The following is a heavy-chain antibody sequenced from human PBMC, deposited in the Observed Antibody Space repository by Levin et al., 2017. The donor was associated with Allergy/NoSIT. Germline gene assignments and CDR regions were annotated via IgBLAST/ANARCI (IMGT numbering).Heavy chain of an antibody. V-gene: IGHV3-21*01. CDR2: ISPSGSYI. CDR3: ARVQIPYHGMDV. J-gene: IGHJ6*02. Sequence: TGGSLRLSCAASGFTFSSYTMTWVRQAPGTGLEWVSSISPSGSYISYADSVKGRFTISRDNAKNSLYLQMNSLRVEDRAVYYCARVQIPYHGMDVWGQGTTVTVSS. CDR1: GFTFSSYT.